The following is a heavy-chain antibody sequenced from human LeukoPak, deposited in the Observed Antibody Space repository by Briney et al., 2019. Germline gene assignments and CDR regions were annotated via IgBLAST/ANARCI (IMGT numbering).Heavy chain of an antibody. CDR1: GFTFSSYG. D-gene: IGHD6-6*01. CDR2: VWYDGSNK. Sequence: GRSLRLSCAASGFTFSSYGMHWVRQAPGKGLEWVAVVWYDGSNKYYADSVKGRFTISRDNSKNTLYLQMNSLRAEDTAVYYCAREGDSSSSGCDYWGQGTLVTVSS. V-gene: IGHV3-33*01. CDR3: AREGDSSSSGCDY. J-gene: IGHJ4*02.